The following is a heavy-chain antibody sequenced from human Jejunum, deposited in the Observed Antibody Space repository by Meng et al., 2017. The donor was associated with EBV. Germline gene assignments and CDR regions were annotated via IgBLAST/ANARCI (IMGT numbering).Heavy chain of an antibody. V-gene: IGHV4-61*01. CDR2: IHDNGET. Sequence: VPPQESRSGLATPSGFLSHLCEATGDSVSSNSYYWSWIRQPPGKGLEWIGYIHDNGETKYNPSLKSRVNISLDTSKNQFSLKLSSVTSADTAVYYCARMLSPYGDHGDVLDYWGQGTLVTVSS. D-gene: IGHD4-17*01. CDR1: GDSVSSNSYY. CDR3: ARMLSPYGDHGDVLDY. J-gene: IGHJ4*02.